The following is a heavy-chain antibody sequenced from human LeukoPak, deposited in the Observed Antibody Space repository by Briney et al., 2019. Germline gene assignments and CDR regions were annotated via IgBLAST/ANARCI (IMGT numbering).Heavy chain of an antibody. CDR2: ISSAGTT. D-gene: IGHD6-13*01. J-gene: IGHJ4*02. Sequence: TGGSLRLSCAASGFTVSSSYMSWVRQAPGKGLEWVSIISSAGTTYYADSVKGRFTISRDNSKNTVYLQVNSLRDEDTAVYYCARDLEAANTYYFDYWGQGTVVTVSS. CDR1: GFTVSSSY. V-gene: IGHV3-66*01. CDR3: ARDLEAANTYYFDY.